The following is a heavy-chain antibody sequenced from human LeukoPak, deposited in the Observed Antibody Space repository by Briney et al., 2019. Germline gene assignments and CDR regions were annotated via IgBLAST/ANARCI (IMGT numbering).Heavy chain of an antibody. V-gene: IGHV1-69*13. CDR3: ARTKAVAGKLAVFDY. CDR1: GGTLSSYA. J-gene: IGHJ4*02. Sequence: AVKVSCKASGGTLSSYAISWVRQAPGQGLEWMGGIIPIFGTANYAQKFQGRVTITADESTSTAYMELSSLRSEDTAVYYCARTKAVAGKLAVFDYWGQGTLVTVSS. D-gene: IGHD6-19*01. CDR2: IIPIFGTA.